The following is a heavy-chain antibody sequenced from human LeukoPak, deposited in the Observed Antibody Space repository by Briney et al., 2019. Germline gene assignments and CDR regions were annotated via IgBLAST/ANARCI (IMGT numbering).Heavy chain of an antibody. D-gene: IGHD2-2*01. CDR3: AKDSLVVVPAAIPY. V-gene: IGHV3-30*18. Sequence: GGFLRLSCAASGFTFDNYAIHWVHQAPGKGLEWVAVISYDGSDQYYPDSVKGRFTISRDNSKNTLYLQMNSLRAEDTAVYYCAKDSLVVVPAAIPYWGQGTLVTVSS. CDR1: GFTFDNYA. CDR2: ISYDGSDQ. J-gene: IGHJ4*02.